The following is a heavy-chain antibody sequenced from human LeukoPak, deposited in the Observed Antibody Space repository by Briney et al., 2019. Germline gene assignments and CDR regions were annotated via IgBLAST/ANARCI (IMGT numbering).Heavy chain of an antibody. CDR3: ARGSDWFDP. D-gene: IGHD6-6*01. V-gene: IGHV4-59*12. J-gene: IGHJ5*02. CDR1: GVSISSYY. Sequence: PSETLSLTCTVSGVSISSYYWSWIRQPPGKGLEWIGYIYYNGSTNYNPSLKSRVTISVDTSKNQFSLKLSSVTAADTAVYYCARGSDWFDPWGQGTLVTVSS. CDR2: IYYNGST.